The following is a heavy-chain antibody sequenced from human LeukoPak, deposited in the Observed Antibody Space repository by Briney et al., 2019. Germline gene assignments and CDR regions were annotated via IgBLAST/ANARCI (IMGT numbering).Heavy chain of an antibody. V-gene: IGHV3-23*01. Sequence: PGGSLRLSCAASGFTFSGYAMSWVRQAPGKGLEWVSAISGSGGSTYYADSVKGRFTISRDNSKNTLYLQMNSLRAEDTAVYYCASGELGYCSSTSCPPPLYWGQGTLVTVSS. CDR2: ISGSGGST. CDR1: GFTFSGYA. J-gene: IGHJ4*02. CDR3: ASGELGYCSSTSCPPPLY. D-gene: IGHD2-2*01.